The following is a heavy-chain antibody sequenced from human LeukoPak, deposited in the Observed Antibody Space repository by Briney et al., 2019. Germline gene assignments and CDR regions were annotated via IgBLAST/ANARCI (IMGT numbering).Heavy chain of an antibody. CDR1: GFTFGDYG. J-gene: IGHJ4*02. CDR3: ARALRIYYYFDY. Sequence: GGSLRLSCAVSGFTFGDYGIKGVRQAPGEGLEWVSAFSPSGGGTYYAGSVKGRFTISRDNSKNTLYLQMNSLRAEDTAVYYCARALRIYYYFDYWGQGTLVTVSS. V-gene: IGHV3-23*01. CDR2: FSPSGGGT. D-gene: IGHD1-26*01.